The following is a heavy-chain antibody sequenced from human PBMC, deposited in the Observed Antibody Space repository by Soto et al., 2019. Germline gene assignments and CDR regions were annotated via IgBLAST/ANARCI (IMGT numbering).Heavy chain of an antibody. CDR2: IYPGDSDT. CDR3: ARLPSTSSRGDFDF. V-gene: IGHV5-51*01. D-gene: IGHD2-2*01. CDR1: GYRFTNYW. J-gene: IGHJ4*02. Sequence: GESLKISCKGSGYRFTNYWIAWVRQMPGKGLEWMGIIYPGDSDTKYSPSFQGQVTISADRSINTAYLQWSSLKASDTAMYYCARLPSTSSRGDFDFWGQGTLVTVSS.